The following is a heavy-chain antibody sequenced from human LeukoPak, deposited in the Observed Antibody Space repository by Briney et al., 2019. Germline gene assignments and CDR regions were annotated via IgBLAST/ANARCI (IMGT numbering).Heavy chain of an antibody. D-gene: IGHD1-14*01. CDR1: GGSISSSSYY. V-gene: IGHV4-39*01. Sequence: SETLSLTCTVSGGSISSSSYYWGWIRQPPGKGLEWIGSIYYSGSTYYNPSLKSRVTISVDTPKNQFSLKLSSVTAADTAVYYCARRGPGSRISFDYWGQGTLVTVSS. J-gene: IGHJ4*02. CDR2: IYYSGST. CDR3: ARRGPGSRISFDY.